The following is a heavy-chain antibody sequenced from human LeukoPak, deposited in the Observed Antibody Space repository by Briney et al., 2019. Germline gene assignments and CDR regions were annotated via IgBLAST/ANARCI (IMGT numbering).Heavy chain of an antibody. D-gene: IGHD6-13*01. J-gene: IGHJ5*02. CDR3: GGSSPPSGAHWFDP. CDR2: IYYSGST. V-gene: IGHV4-59*08. CDR1: GGSISSYY. Sequence: PSETLSLTCTVSGGSISSYYWSWIRQPPGKGLEWIGYIYYSGSTNYNPSLRSRVTISVDTSKNQFSLKLSSVTAADTAVYNCGGSSPPSGAHWFDPWGQGTLVTVSS.